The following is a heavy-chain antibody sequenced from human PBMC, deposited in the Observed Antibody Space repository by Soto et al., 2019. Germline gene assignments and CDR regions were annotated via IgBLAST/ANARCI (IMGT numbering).Heavy chain of an antibody. CDR3: AKVRATMIRGGRTPYYYGMDV. J-gene: IGHJ6*02. Sequence: GSLRLSCAASGFTFSSYAMSWVRQAPGKGLEWVSATSGSGGGTYYADSVKGRFTISRDNSKNTLYLEMNSLRSEDTAVYYCAKVRATMIRGGRTPYYYGMDVWGQGTTVTVSS. V-gene: IGHV3-23*01. D-gene: IGHD3-10*01. CDR1: GFTFSSYA. CDR2: TSGSGGGT.